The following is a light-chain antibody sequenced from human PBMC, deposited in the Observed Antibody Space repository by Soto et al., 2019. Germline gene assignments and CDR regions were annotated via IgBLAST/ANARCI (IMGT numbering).Light chain of an antibody. CDR1: QDIRNF. J-gene: IGKJ3*01. CDR3: QKYSIVPV. CDR2: AAS. Sequence: DIQMTQSPTSLSASVGDRVTITCRASQDIRNFVAWYQQKPGKAPKLLIYAASTLQSGVPSRFSGSGSGTHFTLTSNSLQPEDVETYCCQKYSIVPVFGPGTKVEIK. V-gene: IGKV1-27*01.